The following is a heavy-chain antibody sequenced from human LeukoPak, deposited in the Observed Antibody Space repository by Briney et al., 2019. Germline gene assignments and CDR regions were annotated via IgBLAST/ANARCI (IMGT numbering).Heavy chain of an antibody. CDR1: GCTCSAYE. CDR3: TRRGGYFDY. CDR2: VSAGGLTT. D-gene: IGHD3-10*01. J-gene: IGHJ4*02. V-gene: IGHV3-48*03. Sequence: GRSLTLSCVDSGCTCSAYEMNWVRQAPGKGLEWISCVSAGGLTTFYADSVKGRFTVSRDNAKNSLYLQMNSLTVEDTAVYYCTRRGGYFDYWGQGSLVTVSS.